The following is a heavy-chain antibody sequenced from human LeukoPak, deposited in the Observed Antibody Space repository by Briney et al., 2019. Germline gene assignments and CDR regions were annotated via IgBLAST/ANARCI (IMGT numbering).Heavy chain of an antibody. J-gene: IGHJ4*02. CDR3: ARGSLRITMVRGVIIAFIFDY. CDR2: IRHSGST. Sequence: SETLSLTCAVYGGSFSGYYWSWIRQPPGKGLEWIGEIRHSGSTNYNPSLKSRVTISVATSKNQFSMKLSSVTAADTAVYYCARGSLRITMVRGVIIAFIFDYWGQGTLVTVSS. V-gene: IGHV4-34*01. D-gene: IGHD3-10*01. CDR1: GGSFSGYY.